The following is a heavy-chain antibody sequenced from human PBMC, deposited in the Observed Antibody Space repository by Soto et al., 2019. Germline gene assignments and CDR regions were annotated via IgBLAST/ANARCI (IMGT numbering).Heavy chain of an antibody. CDR3: ARGTLRYFDWLLSPRFDP. Sequence: PSETLSLTCTVSGVSISSSGYYWSWIRQHPGKGLEWIGYIYYSGSTYYNPSLKSRVTISVDTSKNQFSLKLSSVTAADTAGYYWARGTLRYFDWLLSPRFDPWGQGTLVTVPS. CDR1: GVSISSSGYY. J-gene: IGHJ5*02. D-gene: IGHD3-9*01. CDR2: IYYSGST. V-gene: IGHV4-31*03.